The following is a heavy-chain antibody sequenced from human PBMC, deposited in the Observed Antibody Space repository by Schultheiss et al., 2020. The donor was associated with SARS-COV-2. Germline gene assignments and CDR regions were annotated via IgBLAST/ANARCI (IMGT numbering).Heavy chain of an antibody. Sequence: ASVKVSCKASAYTFTNSYMHWVRQAPGQGLEWMGIINPSGGSTSYAQKFQGRVTMTRDTSASTAYMELSSLRSEDTAVYYCARGYCSSTSCYGAFDIWGQGTMVTVSS. D-gene: IGHD2-2*01. CDR1: AYTFTNSY. CDR2: INPSGGST. V-gene: IGHV1-46*01. J-gene: IGHJ3*02. CDR3: ARGYCSSTSCYGAFDI.